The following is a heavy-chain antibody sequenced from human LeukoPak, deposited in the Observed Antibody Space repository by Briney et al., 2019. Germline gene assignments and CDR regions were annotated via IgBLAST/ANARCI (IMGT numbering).Heavy chain of an antibody. D-gene: IGHD6-19*01. Sequence: ASVKVSCKASGYTFTSYAMHWVRQAPGRRLEWMGWINAGNGNTKYSQKFQGRVTITRDTSASTAYMELSSLRSEDTAVYYCARGPRYFFIAVAGTMGFDPWGQGTLVTVSS. J-gene: IGHJ5*02. CDR2: INAGNGNT. CDR3: ARGPRYFFIAVAGTMGFDP. CDR1: GYTFTSYA. V-gene: IGHV1-3*01.